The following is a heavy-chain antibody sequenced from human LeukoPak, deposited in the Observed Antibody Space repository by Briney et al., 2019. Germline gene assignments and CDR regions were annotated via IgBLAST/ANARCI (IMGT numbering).Heavy chain of an antibody. CDR1: GFXFRTYS. J-gene: IGHJ6*02. D-gene: IGHD3-16*01. CDR2: ISTTSSYF. CDR3: ARVGPPSYAMDV. V-gene: IGHV3-21*01. Sequence: GGSLRLSCGASGFXFRTYSMNWVRQAPGKGLEWVSSISTTSSYFYYADSVRGRFTISRDNAKNALFLQMISLRAEDTAVYYCARVGPPSYAMDVWGQGTTVTVSS.